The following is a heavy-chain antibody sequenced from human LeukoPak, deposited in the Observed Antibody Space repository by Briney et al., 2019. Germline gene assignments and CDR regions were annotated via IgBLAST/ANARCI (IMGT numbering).Heavy chain of an antibody. CDR2: IYYSGNT. V-gene: IGHV4-59*01. CDR1: GGSISIYY. Sequence: PSETLSLTCAVSGGSISIYYWSWVRHPPGKGLEWIGYIYYSGNTNYNPSLKSRVTISVDTSKNQFSLKLNSVTAADTAVYYCARADPISGTYSPFDYWGQGTLVTVSS. J-gene: IGHJ4*02. D-gene: IGHD1-26*01. CDR3: ARADPISGTYSPFDY.